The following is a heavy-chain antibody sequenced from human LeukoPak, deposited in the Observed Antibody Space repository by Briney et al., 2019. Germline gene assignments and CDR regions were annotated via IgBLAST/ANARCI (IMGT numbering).Heavy chain of an antibody. V-gene: IGHV4-38-2*02. CDR1: GYSISSGYY. Sequence: SETLSLTCTVSGYSISSGYYWGLIRQPPGKGLEWIGSIYHSGSTYYNPSLKSRVTISVDTSKNQFSLKLSSVTAADTAVYYCARGGSYDYWGQGTLVTVSS. J-gene: IGHJ4*02. D-gene: IGHD1-26*01. CDR3: ARGGSYDY. CDR2: IYHSGST.